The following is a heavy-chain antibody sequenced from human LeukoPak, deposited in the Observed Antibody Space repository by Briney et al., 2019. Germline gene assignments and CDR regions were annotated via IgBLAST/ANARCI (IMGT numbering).Heavy chain of an antibody. Sequence: SGGSLRLSCAASGFTFSSYAMHWVRQAPGKGLEWVAVISYDGSNKYYADSVKGRFTISRDNSKNTLYLQMNSLRAEDTAVYYCAKIFVVVTVSTDYWGQGTLVTVSS. J-gene: IGHJ4*02. D-gene: IGHD2-21*02. CDR1: GFTFSSYA. CDR3: AKIFVVVTVSTDY. V-gene: IGHV3-30*04. CDR2: ISYDGSNK.